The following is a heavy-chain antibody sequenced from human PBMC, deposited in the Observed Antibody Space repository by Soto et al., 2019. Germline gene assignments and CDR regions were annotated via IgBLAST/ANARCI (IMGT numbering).Heavy chain of an antibody. Sequence: GGSLRLSCAASGSIFSTYGMHWVRQAPGKGLEWLSVISYDGNNKYYADSVKGRFTISRDNSKNTLWLQMDSLRTEDTAVYYCAKDLLLTTITTVGDWGQGTLVTVSS. J-gene: IGHJ4*02. CDR3: AKDLLLTTITTVGD. V-gene: IGHV3-30*18. CDR1: GSIFSTYG. CDR2: ISYDGNNK. D-gene: IGHD4-17*01.